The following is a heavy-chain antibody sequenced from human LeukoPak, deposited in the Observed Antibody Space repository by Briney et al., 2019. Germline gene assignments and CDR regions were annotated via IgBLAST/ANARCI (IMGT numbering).Heavy chain of an antibody. CDR2: INTNTGDT. J-gene: IGHJ4*02. CDR3: VRQYCGESTCRYRTYFDY. V-gene: IGHV7-4-1*02. CDR1: GYTFTDYA. D-gene: IGHD2-21*01. Sequence: APVTVSCKASGYTFTDYAVNWVRQAPGQGLEWMGWINTNTGDTAYAQGFTGRFVFSLDTSVRTTYVQINRLKAEDTAVYYCVRQYCGESTCRYRTYFDYWGQGTQVTVSS.